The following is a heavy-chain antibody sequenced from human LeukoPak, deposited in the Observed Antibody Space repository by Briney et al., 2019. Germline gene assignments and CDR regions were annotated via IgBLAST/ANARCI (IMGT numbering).Heavy chain of an antibody. D-gene: IGHD3-16*01. J-gene: IGHJ5*02. CDR2: IKQDGSEK. Sequence: GGSLRLSCAASGFTFSSYWMSWVRQAPGKGLEWVANIKQDGSEKYYVDSVKGRFTISRDNAKNSLYLQMNSPRAEDTAVYYCAREGGGNWFDPWGQGTLVTVSS. V-gene: IGHV3-7*03. CDR1: GFTFSSYW. CDR3: AREGGGNWFDP.